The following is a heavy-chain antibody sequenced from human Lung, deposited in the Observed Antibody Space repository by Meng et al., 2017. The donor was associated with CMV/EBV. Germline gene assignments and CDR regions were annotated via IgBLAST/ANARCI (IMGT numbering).Heavy chain of an antibody. J-gene: IGHJ4*02. V-gene: IGHV1-18*01. CDR2: FVNYVDT. Sequence: QVHLLQSGPEVKKPGASVRVSRKASGYTFGSYGICWVRQAPGQGLEWMGWFVNYVDTYPAPKFQGRVTMTTDTHTNTAFMELRSLTSDDTAVYYRASGTPGRSYCDYWGQGTLVTVSS. D-gene: IGHD2-15*01. CDR1: GYTFGSYG. CDR3: ASGTPGRSYCDY.